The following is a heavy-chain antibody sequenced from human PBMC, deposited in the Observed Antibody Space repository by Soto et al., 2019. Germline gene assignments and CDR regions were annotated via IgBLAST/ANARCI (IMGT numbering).Heavy chain of an antibody. CDR1: GYTFASYY. D-gene: IGHD6-6*01. CDR3: ACRIAALSGKIYYYYGMDF. V-gene: IGHV1-46*01. J-gene: IGHJ6*02. Sequence: ASVKVSCKASGYTFASYYMHWVRQAPGQGLEWMGIINPSGGSTSYAQKFQGRVTMTRDTSTSTVYMELSSLRSEDTAVYYCACRIAALSGKIYYYYGMDFRGQGTTVTVSS. CDR2: INPSGGST.